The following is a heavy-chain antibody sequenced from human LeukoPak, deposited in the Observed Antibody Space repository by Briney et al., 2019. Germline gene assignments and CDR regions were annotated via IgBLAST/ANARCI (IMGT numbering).Heavy chain of an antibody. J-gene: IGHJ4*02. D-gene: IGHD2-2*01. Sequence: PGGSLRLSCAASGFTFSSYSMNWVRQAPGKGLEWLSYISSSSSTIYYADSVKGRFTISRDNAKNSLYLQMNSLRAEDTAVYYCARVLVSQVVDYWGQGTLVTVSS. V-gene: IGHV3-48*01. CDR1: GFTFSSYS. CDR3: ARVLVSQVVDY. CDR2: ISSSSSTI.